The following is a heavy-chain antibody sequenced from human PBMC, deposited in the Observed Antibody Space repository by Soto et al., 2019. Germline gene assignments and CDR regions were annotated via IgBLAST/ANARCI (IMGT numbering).Heavy chain of an antibody. D-gene: IGHD5-12*01. CDR3: ARDYYRFNSGYGFSMDV. CDR2: ISYDGSNK. CDR1: GFTFSSYA. J-gene: IGHJ6*02. V-gene: IGHV3-30-3*01. Sequence: GGSLRLSCAASGFTFSSYAMHWVRQAPGKGLEWVAVISYDGSNKYYADSVKGRFTISKDNSKNTLYLQMNSLRAEDTAVYYCARDYYRFNSGYGFSMDVWGQGTTVTVSS.